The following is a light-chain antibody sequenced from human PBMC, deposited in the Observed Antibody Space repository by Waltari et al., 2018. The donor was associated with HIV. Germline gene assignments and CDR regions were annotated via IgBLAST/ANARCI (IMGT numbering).Light chain of an antibody. CDR1: RNISTY. V-gene: IGKV1-39*01. CDR2: TTS. Sequence: DTQMTQSPSSLSASVGDKVTITCRASRNISTYLNWFQQKSGQAPKRLIYTTSNLRDGVPSRFSGSGSGTEFTLTVSCLKPEDFGTYFCQQSDNVPLTFGGGTRVE. J-gene: IGKJ4*01. CDR3: QQSDNVPLT.